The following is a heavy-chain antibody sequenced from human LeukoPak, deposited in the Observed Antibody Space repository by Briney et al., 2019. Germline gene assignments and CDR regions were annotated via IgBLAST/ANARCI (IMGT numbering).Heavy chain of an antibody. CDR1: GGSISSRSYY. D-gene: IGHD5-18*01. V-gene: IGHV4-39*01. CDR2: IYYSGST. CDR3: ARVGYSYGGFDY. J-gene: IGHJ4*02. Sequence: SETLSLTCTVSGGSISSRSYYWGWIRQPPGKGLEWIGSIYYSGSTYYNPSLQSRVTISVDTSKNQFSLKLNSVTAADTAVYYCARVGYSYGGFDYWGQGTLVTVSS.